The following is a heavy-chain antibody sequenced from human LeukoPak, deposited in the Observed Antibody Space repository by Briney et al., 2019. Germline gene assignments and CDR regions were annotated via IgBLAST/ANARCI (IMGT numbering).Heavy chain of an antibody. Sequence: PGGSLRLSCAASGFTFSSYNMNWVRQAPGKGPEWVSSITSSSSYIYYADSVKGRFTISRDNAKNSLYLQMDSLRVEDTAVYYCARDPYSGSYGPYYYYYMDVWGVGTTVTISS. CDR3: ARDPYSGSYGPYYYYYMDV. CDR2: ITSSSSYI. J-gene: IGHJ6*03. V-gene: IGHV3-21*06. D-gene: IGHD1-26*01. CDR1: GFTFSSYN.